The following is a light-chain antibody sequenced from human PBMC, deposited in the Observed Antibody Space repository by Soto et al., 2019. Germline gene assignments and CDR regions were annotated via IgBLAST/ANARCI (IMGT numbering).Light chain of an antibody. CDR2: AAS. CDR3: QQLNSYPPWT. Sequence: IQLTQSPSSLSASVGDRVTITCRASQGISSYLAWYQQKPGKAPKLLIYAASTLQSGVPSRFSGSGSGTDFTHTISSLQPEDFATYYCQQLNSYPPWTFGQGSEVDSK. V-gene: IGKV1-9*01. J-gene: IGKJ1*01. CDR1: QGISSY.